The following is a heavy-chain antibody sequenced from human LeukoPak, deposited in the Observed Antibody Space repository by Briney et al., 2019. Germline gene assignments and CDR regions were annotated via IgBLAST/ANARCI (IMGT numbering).Heavy chain of an antibody. CDR1: GDMFSSNSAA. J-gene: IGHJ5*02. CDR3: AGYSYGVRPS. Sequence: SQTLSLTCVISGDMFSSNSAAWNWIRQSPSRGLEWLGRTYYRSKWYNDYAVSVKSRITINPDTSKNQFSLHLNSVTPEDTAVYYCAGYSYGVRPSWGQGTLVTVSS. V-gene: IGHV6-1*01. D-gene: IGHD5-18*01. CDR2: TYYRSKWYN.